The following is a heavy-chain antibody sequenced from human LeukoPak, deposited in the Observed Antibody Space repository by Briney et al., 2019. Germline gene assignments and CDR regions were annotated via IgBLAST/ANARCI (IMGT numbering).Heavy chain of an antibody. J-gene: IGHJ3*02. CDR1: GFAFSNYG. D-gene: IGHD3-10*01. CDR3: ARGRSITLVRGVAMSDGFDI. V-gene: IGHV3-21*01. CDR2: TDTSGNYI. Sequence: PGGSLRLSCTASGFAFSNYGMNWVRQAPGKGLEWVSFTDTSGNYIYYGDSVKGRFTISRDNAKNLVFLQMSGLRAEDTAVYYCARGRSITLVRGVAMSDGFDIWGQGAMVAVSS.